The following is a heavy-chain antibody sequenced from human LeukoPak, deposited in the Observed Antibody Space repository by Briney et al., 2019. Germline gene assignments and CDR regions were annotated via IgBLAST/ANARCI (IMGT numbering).Heavy chain of an antibody. CDR1: GGSISSYY. D-gene: IGHD5-24*01. J-gene: IGHJ6*02. V-gene: IGHV4-59*01. Sequence: SETLSLTCTVSGGSISSYYWSWIRQPPGKGLEWIGYIYDSGSTNYNPSLKSRVTISVDTSKNQFSLKLSSVTAADTAVYYCARLGATITPGYYYYGMDVWGQGTTVTVSS. CDR2: IYDSGST. CDR3: ARLGATITPGYYYYGMDV.